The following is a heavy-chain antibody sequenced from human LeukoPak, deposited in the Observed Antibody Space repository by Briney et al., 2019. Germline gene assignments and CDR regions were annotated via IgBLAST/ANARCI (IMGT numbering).Heavy chain of an antibody. CDR3: AKGYISGWPGAFDT. Sequence: GESLKISCQGSGYIFTTYWIGWVRPMPGKGLEWMGIIYPGDSDTRYSPSFQGQVTISADKSISTAYLQWSSLKASDTAMYFCAKGYISGWPGAFDTWGQGTMVIVSS. D-gene: IGHD6-25*01. CDR2: IYPGDSDT. J-gene: IGHJ3*02. CDR1: GYIFTTYW. V-gene: IGHV5-51*01.